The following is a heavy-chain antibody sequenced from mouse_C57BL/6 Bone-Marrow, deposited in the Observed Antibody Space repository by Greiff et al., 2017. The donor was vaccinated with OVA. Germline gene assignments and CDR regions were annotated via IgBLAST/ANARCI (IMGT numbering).Heavy chain of an antibody. CDR3: ARSGAQATEETWFAY. Sequence: VQLQQPGAELVKPGASVTLSCKASGYTFTSYWLHWVKQRPGQGLEWLGMIHPNSGSTNYNEKFKSKATLTVDKSSSTAYMQLSSLTSEDSAVYYCARSGAQATEETWFAYWGQGTLVTVSA. CDR2: IHPNSGST. V-gene: IGHV1-64*01. D-gene: IGHD3-2*02. J-gene: IGHJ3*01. CDR1: GYTFTSYW.